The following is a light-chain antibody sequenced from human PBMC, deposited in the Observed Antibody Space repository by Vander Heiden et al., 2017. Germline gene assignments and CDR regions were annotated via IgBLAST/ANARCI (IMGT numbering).Light chain of an antibody. J-gene: IGKJ1*01. V-gene: IGKV3-20*01. CDR1: QSVSSSY. CDR3: QQYGSSPQT. Sequence: IVLTQSPGHLSLSPGERATLSCRASQSVSSSYLAWYQQKPGQAPRLLIYGASSRATGIPDRFSGSGSGTDFTLTISRLEPEDFAVYYCQQYGSSPQTFGQGTKVEIK. CDR2: GAS.